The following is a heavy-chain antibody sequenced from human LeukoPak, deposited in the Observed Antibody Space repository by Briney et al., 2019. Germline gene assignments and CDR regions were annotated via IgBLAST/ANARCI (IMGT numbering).Heavy chain of an antibody. CDR2: ISSSSSYI. V-gene: IGHV3-21*01. CDR3: ARGNDNDNVWGSFISSYCFDS. Sequence: PGGSLRLSCGASGFTFSSYAMNWVRQAPGKGLEWVSSISSSSSYIYYADSVKGRFTISRDNTKNSLYLQMNSLRAEDAAVYYCARGNDNDNVWGSFISSYCFDSWGQGTLVTVSS. CDR1: GFTFSSYA. D-gene: IGHD3-16*01. J-gene: IGHJ4*02.